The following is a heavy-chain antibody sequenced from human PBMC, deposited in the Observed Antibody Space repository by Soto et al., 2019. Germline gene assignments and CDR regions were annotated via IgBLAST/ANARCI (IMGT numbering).Heavy chain of an antibody. J-gene: IGHJ4*02. D-gene: IGHD6-6*01. Sequence: KPSETLSLTCTVSGGSVSSGSYYWSWIRQPPGKGLEWIGYIYYSGSTNYNPSLKSRVTISVDTSKNQFPLKLSSVTAADTAVYYCAREYSSSSSFDYWGQGTLVTVSS. CDR2: IYYSGST. CDR3: AREYSSSSSFDY. V-gene: IGHV4-61*01. CDR1: GGSVSSGSYY.